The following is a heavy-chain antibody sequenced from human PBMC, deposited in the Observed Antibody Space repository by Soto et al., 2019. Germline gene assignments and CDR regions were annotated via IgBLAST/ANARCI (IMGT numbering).Heavy chain of an antibody. V-gene: IGHV5-51*01. CDR1: GYSFTSYW. J-gene: IGHJ6*02. D-gene: IGHD1-26*01. CDR2: IYPGDSDT. Sequence: GESLKISCKGSGYSFTSYWIGWVRQMPGKGLEWMGIIYPGDSDTGYRPSFQGQVTISADKSISTAYLQWSSLKASDTAMYYCARLLKMYSGSYYYGMDVWGQGTTVTVSS. CDR3: ARLLKMYSGSYYYGMDV.